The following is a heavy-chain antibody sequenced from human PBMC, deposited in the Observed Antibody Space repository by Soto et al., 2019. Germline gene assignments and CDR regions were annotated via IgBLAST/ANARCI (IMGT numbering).Heavy chain of an antibody. D-gene: IGHD2-15*01. Sequence: PSETLSLTCAVSGGSISSGGYSWSWIRQPPGKGLERIGYIYHSGSTYYNPSLKSRVTISVDRSKNQFSLKLSSVTAADTAVYYCAREYCSGGSCYVGWFDPWGQGTLVTVSS. CDR2: IYHSGST. CDR3: AREYCSGGSCYVGWFDP. CDR1: GGSISSGGYS. J-gene: IGHJ5*02. V-gene: IGHV4-30-2*01.